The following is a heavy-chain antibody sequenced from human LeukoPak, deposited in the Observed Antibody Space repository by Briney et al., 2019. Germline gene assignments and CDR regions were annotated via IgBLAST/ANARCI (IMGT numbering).Heavy chain of an antibody. CDR2: IGTAGDP. J-gene: IGHJ6*04. CDR3: ARGARYYGSGSYGGMDV. V-gene: IGHV3-13*05. Sequence: GGSLRLSCAASGFTFSSYDMHWVRQATGKGLEWASAIGTAGDPYYPGSVKGRFTISRENAKNSLYLQMNSLRAGDTAVYYCARGARYYGSGSYGGMDVWGKGTTVTVSS. D-gene: IGHD3-10*01. CDR1: GFTFSSYD.